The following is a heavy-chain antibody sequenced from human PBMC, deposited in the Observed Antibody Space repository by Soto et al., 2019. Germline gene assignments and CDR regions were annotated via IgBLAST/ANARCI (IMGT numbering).Heavy chain of an antibody. CDR2: IYYSGST. J-gene: IGHJ5*02. Sequence: SETLSLTCTVSGGSISSGGYYWSWIRQHPGKGLEWIGYIYYSGSTYYNPSLKSRVTISVDTSKNQFSLKLSSVTAADTAVYYCARVHIYYDSSGLPMPYWFDPWGQGTLVTSPQ. V-gene: IGHV4-31*03. D-gene: IGHD3-22*01. CDR3: ARVHIYYDSSGLPMPYWFDP. CDR1: GGSISSGGYY.